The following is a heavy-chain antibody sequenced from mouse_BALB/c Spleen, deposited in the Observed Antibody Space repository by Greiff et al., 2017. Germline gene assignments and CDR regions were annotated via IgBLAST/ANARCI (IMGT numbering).Heavy chain of an antibody. CDR2: IWAGGST. V-gene: IGHV2-9*02. D-gene: IGHD2-3*01. CDR3: SRFRYDGYLYAMDY. Sequence: QVQLQQSGPGLVAPSQSLSITCTVSGFSLTSYGVHWVRQPPGKGLEWLGVIWAGGSTNYNSALMSRLSISKDNSKSQVFLKMNRLQTDDTAMYYCSRFRYDGYLYAMDYWGQGTSVTVSS. CDR1: GFSLTSYG. J-gene: IGHJ4*01.